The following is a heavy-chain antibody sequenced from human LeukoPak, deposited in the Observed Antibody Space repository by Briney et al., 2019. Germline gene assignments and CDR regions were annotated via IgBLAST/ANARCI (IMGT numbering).Heavy chain of an antibody. CDR2: ISWNSGSL. CDR3: ARGLGGDQGYFDL. CDR1: RFIFDDYA. J-gene: IGHJ2*01. Sequence: GRSLRLSCAASRFIFDDYAMHWVRPAPGKGLEWVSGISWNSGSLAYADSVKGRFTISRDNAKHSLYLQMNSLRTEDTGLYYCARGLGGDQGYFDLWGRGTLATVSS. V-gene: IGHV3-9*01. D-gene: IGHD3-10*01.